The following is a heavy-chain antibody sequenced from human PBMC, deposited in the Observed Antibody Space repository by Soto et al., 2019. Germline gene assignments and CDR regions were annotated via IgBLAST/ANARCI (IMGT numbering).Heavy chain of an antibody. D-gene: IGHD6-13*01. V-gene: IGHV1-2*04. CDR1: GYTFTGYY. CDR3: ARGDESILWIFPGIAAAGSFDI. J-gene: IGHJ3*02. CDR2: INPNSGGT. Sequence: GASVKVSCKASGYTFTGYYMHWVRQAPGQGLEWMGWINPNSGGTNYAQKFQGWVTMTRDTSISTAYMELSRLRSDDTAVYYCARGDESILWIFPGIAAAGSFDIWGQGTMVTVSS.